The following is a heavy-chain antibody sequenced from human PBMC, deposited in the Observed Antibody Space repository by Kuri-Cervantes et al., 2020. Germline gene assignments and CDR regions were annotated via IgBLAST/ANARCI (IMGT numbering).Heavy chain of an antibody. J-gene: IGHJ4*02. V-gene: IGHV4-34*01. CDR3: ARHDLYYGDLNY. CDR1: GGSFSGYY. D-gene: IGHD4-17*01. Sequence: SQTLSLTCAVYGGSFSGYYWSWIRQPPGKGLEWIGEINLSGSTNYNPSLKSRVTISVDTSKNQFSLKLSSVTAADTAVYYCARHDLYYGDLNYWGQGTLVTVSS. CDR2: INLSGST.